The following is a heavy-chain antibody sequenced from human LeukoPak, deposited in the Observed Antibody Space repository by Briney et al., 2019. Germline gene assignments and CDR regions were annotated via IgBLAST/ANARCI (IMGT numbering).Heavy chain of an antibody. CDR1: GGSISSSRKY. J-gene: IGHJ1*01. V-gene: IGHV4-39*07. D-gene: IGHD6-13*01. CDR2: IYYSGST. Sequence: PSETLSLTCTVSGGSISSSRKYWGWIRQPPGKGLEWIGTIYYSGSTYYNPSLKSRVTISVDTSKNQFSLKLSSVTAADTAVYYCARGSGYSSSWYRAEYFQHWGQGTLVTVSS. CDR3: ARGSGYSSSWYRAEYFQH.